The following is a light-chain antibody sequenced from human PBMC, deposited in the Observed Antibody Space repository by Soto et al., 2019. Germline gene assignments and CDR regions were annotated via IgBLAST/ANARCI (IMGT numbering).Light chain of an antibody. CDR2: AAS. Sequence: IQMTPSPTTPSASVRDRVTIICRASQSISTYLNWYQQKLGKAPTLLIYAASSLQSGVPSRFRGGGSGTDFTLTISNLQPEDFATYFCQQCYGSPRTFGQGTKV. J-gene: IGKJ1*01. CDR1: QSISTY. V-gene: IGKV1-39*01. CDR3: QQCYGSPRT.